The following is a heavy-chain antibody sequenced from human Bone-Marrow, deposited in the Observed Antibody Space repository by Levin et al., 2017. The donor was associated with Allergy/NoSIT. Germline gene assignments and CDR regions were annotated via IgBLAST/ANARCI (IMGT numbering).Heavy chain of an antibody. CDR1: GFTFSDYY. Sequence: SCAASGFTFSDYYMNWIRQAPGKGLEWVSYISSSGSTIYYADSVKGRFTISRDNAENSLYLQMNSLRADDTAVYYCARDPRNSNTFDSWGQGTLVSVSS. CDR3: ARDPRNSNTFDS. J-gene: IGHJ4*02. CDR2: ISSSGSTI. D-gene: IGHD4-11*01. V-gene: IGHV3-11*01.